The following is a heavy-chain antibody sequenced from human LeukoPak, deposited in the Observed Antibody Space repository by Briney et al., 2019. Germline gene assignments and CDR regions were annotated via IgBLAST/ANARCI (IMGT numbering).Heavy chain of an antibody. CDR1: GYTFTGYY. CDR2: INPNSGGT. J-gene: IGHJ4*02. CDR3: ARDVGATQADYYFDY. V-gene: IGHV1-2*02. Sequence: AASVKVSCKASGYTFTGYYMHWVRQAPGQGLEWMGWINPNSGGTNYAQKFRGRVTMTRDTSISTAYMELSRLRSDDTAVYYCARDVGATQADYYFDYWGQGTLVTVSS. D-gene: IGHD1-26*01.